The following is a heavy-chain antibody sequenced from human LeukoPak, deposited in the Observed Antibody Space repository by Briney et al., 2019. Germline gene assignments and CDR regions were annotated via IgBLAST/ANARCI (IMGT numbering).Heavy chain of an antibody. J-gene: IGHJ4*02. CDR2: ISGSGGST. Sequence: GGSLRLSCAASGFTFSSYAMSWVRQAPGKGLEWVSAISGSGGSTYYADSVKGRLTISRDNSKNTLYLQMNSLRAEDTAVYYCAKAVQGDPFLYYFDYWGQGTLVTVSS. CDR3: AKAVQGDPFLYYFDY. CDR1: GFTFSSYA. D-gene: IGHD3-10*01. V-gene: IGHV3-23*01.